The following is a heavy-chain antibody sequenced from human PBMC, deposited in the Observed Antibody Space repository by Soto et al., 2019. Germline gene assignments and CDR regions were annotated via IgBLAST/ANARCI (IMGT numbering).Heavy chain of an antibody. CDR3: SKDLWAGSGYDFDY. J-gene: IGHJ4*02. V-gene: IGHV3-23*01. D-gene: IGHD5-12*01. CDR2: VNPGGYST. CDR1: GFTFTSYS. Sequence: EVQLLQSGGGLVQPGGSLRLSCAASGFTFTSYSMTWVRQTPGKGLEWVAAVNPGGYSTYYADSVKGRFPISRDNSNKTLYQQIISLRADDTAVYYCSKDLWAGSGYDFDYRDQGTLVTVS.